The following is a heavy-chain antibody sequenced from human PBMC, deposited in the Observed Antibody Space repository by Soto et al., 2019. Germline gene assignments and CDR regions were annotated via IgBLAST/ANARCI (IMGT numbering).Heavy chain of an antibody. D-gene: IGHD3-9*01. CDR2: IYSGGST. V-gene: IGHV3-53*01. CDR3: ARVARNPRNYDILTGFGPNYYYYMDV. CDR1: GFTVSSNY. Sequence: GGSLRLSCAASGFTVSSNYMSWVRQAPGKGLEWVSVIYSGGSTYYADSVKGRFTISRDNSKNTLYLQMNSLRAEDTAVYYCARVARNPRNYDILTGFGPNYYYYMDVWGKGTTVTVSS. J-gene: IGHJ6*03.